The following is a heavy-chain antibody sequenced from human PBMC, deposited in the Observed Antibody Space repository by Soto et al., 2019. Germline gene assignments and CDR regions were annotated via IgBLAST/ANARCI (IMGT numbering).Heavy chain of an antibody. D-gene: IGHD3-22*01. V-gene: IGHV3-23*01. CDR1: GFNFNNYA. CDR2: ITVSGGHT. J-gene: IGHJ3*01. CDR3: AKSRYYDSSGPGAFDV. Sequence: GGSLRLSCAASGFNFNNYAMTWVRQAPGKGLEWVSSITVSGGHTYAADSVKGRFTVSRDNSKNTVYLQMNSLRADDTAMYFCAKSRYYDSSGPGAFDVWGQGTMVTVSS.